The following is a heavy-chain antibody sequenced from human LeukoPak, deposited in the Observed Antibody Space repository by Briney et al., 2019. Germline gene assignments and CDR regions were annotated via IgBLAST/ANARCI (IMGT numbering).Heavy chain of an antibody. CDR2: INPNSGGT. CDR3: ARDSYGDYNNWFDP. D-gene: IGHD4-17*01. V-gene: IGHV1-2*02. Sequence: GALVKVSCKASGYTFTGYYMHWVRQAPGQGLEWMGWINPNSGGTNYAQKFQGRVTMTRDTSISTAYMELSRLRSDDTAVYYCARDSYGDYNNWFDPWGQGTLVTVSS. J-gene: IGHJ5*02. CDR1: GYTFTGYY.